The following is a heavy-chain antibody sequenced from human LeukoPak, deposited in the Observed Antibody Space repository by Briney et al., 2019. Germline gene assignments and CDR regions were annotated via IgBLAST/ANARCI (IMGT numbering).Heavy chain of an antibody. V-gene: IGHV3-21*01. Sequence: PGGSLRLFCAASGFTFSTYSMDWVRQAPGKGLEWVSSISSGGSYIYYADSVKGRFTISRDNAKNSLYLQMNSLRAEDTAVYYCARREVGATLGDWGQGTLVTVSS. CDR1: GFTFSTYS. D-gene: IGHD1-26*01. CDR3: ARREVGATLGD. CDR2: ISSGGSYI. J-gene: IGHJ4*02.